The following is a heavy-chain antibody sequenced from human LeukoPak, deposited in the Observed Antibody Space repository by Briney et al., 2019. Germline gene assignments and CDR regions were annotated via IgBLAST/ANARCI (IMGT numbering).Heavy chain of an antibody. CDR3: ATTGELGYYYYNGMDV. Sequence: ASVKVSSKASGYTFTTYAMHWVRQAPGQRPEWVGWINVGNGNTKYSQKFQGRVTLTRDTSASTTYMELSSLRSEDTAVYYCATTGELGYYYYNGMDVWGQGTTVTVSS. D-gene: IGHD7-27*01. J-gene: IGHJ6*02. V-gene: IGHV1-3*01. CDR1: GYTFTTYA. CDR2: INVGNGNT.